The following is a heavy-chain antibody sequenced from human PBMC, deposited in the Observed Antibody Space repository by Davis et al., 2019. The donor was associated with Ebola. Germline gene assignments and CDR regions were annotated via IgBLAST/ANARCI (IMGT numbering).Heavy chain of an antibody. J-gene: IGHJ4*02. CDR1: GDSVSSGG. V-gene: IGHV6-1*01. CDR3: ARGWLRSKFDF. D-gene: IGHD5-12*01. CDR2: TYYSSKWYH. Sequence: PSETLSLTCAISGDSVSSGGWNWIRQSPSRGLEWLGRTYYSSKWYHDYAVSVKSRITINPDTSKNQLSLQLRSVTPEDTAVYYCARGWLRSKFDFWGQGTLVTVSS.